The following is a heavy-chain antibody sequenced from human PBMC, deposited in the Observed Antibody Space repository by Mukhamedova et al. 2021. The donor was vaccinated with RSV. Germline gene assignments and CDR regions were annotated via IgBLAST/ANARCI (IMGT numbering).Heavy chain of an antibody. V-gene: IGHV2-5*02. J-gene: IGHJ5*02. D-gene: IGHD5-18*01. Sequence: IRQPPGKALEWLALLYWDDDNRYNPSLKSRLTITKDTPKNQVVLTMTNMDPTDTATYFCALNPSGHSYGCWFDPWGQGTLVTVSS. CDR3: ALNPSGHSYGCWFDP. CDR2: LYWDDDN.